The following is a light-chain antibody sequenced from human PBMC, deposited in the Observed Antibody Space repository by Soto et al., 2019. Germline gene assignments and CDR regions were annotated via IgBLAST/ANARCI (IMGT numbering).Light chain of an antibody. Sequence: VMTQSPDTLSGSPGERGTLSCRASQSVRDNLAWYQQKPGQAPRLLIFGASTRATGIPASFSGSGSGTEFTLTISSLQSEDFAFYFCQQYNNWPPTFGQGTRLEIK. CDR2: GAS. CDR1: QSVRDN. J-gene: IGKJ5*01. V-gene: IGKV3-15*01. CDR3: QQYNNWPPT.